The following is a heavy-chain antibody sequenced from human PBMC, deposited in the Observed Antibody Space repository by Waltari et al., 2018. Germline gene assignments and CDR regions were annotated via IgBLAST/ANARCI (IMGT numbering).Heavy chain of an antibody. CDR1: GASLGIYS. D-gene: IGHD2-21*01. V-gene: IGHV4-59*01. J-gene: IGHJ6*02. CDR2: IHDSGDT. Sequence: QVQLQESGPGLVEPSETVSPSCTGSGASLGIYSWRWLRRPPGKGLAYICYIHDSGDTNYSPSLRSRVSMSLDTSKNQFSLKISSVTAADSAVYYCARVHGSESPLAWGTDVWGQGTAVTVSS. CDR3: ARVHGSESPLAWGTDV.